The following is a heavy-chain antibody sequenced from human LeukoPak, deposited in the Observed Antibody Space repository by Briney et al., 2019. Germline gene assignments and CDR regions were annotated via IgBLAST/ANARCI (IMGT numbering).Heavy chain of an antibody. V-gene: IGHV3-23*01. CDR2: ISGSGGST. J-gene: IGHJ4*02. CDR3: AKDRVELTQNN. CDR1: GFTFSSYA. Sequence: GGSLRLSCAASGFTFSSYAMSWVRQAPGKGLEWVSAISGSGGSTYYADSVKGRFTISRDNSKNTLYLQMNSLRAEATAVYYCAKDRVELTQNNWGQGTLVTVSS. D-gene: IGHD1-7*01.